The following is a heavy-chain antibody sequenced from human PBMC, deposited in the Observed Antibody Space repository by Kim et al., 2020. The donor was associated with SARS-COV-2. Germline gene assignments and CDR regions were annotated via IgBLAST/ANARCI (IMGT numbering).Heavy chain of an antibody. V-gene: IGHV1-69*13. CDR2: IIPIFGTA. D-gene: IGHD3-10*01. CDR1: GGTFSSYA. Sequence: SVKVSCKASGGTFSSYAISWVRQAPGQGLEWMGGIIPIFGTANYAQKFQGRVMITADESTSTAYMELSSLRSEDTAVYYCAGYYYYGSGTHYYYGMDVWGQGTTVTVSS. J-gene: IGHJ6*02. CDR3: AGYYYYGSGTHYYYGMDV.